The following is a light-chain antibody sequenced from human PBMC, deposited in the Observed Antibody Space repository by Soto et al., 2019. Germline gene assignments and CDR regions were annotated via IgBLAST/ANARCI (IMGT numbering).Light chain of an antibody. V-gene: IGKV1-5*01. CDR1: QSISNW. Sequence: DIQMTQSPSTLSASVGDRVTITCRASQSISNWLAWYQQKPGKAPTLLIYDVSRLESGVPSRFSGSGSGTEFTLTINSLQPDDFATYYYQQYDSYYTFGQGTKVAIK. CDR2: DVS. J-gene: IGKJ2*01. CDR3: QQYDSYYT.